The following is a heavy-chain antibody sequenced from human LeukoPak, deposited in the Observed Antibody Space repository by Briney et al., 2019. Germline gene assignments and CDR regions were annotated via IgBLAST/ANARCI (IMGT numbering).Heavy chain of an antibody. J-gene: IGHJ3*02. V-gene: IGHV4-34*01. CDR1: GGSFSGYY. Sequence: PSETLSLTCAVYGGSFSGYYWSWIRQPPGKGLEWIGEINHSGSTNYNPSLKSRVTISVYTSKNQFSLKLSSVTAADTAVYYCARDSTGYCSGGSCYGQGAFDIWGQGTMVTVSS. CDR2: INHSGST. CDR3: ARDSTGYCSGGSCYGQGAFDI. D-gene: IGHD2-15*01.